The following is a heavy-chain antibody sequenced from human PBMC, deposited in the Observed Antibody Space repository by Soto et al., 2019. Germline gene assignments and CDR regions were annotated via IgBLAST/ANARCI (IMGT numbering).Heavy chain of an antibody. J-gene: IGHJ3*02. CDR1: GGSISSGGYS. CDR2: IYHSGST. Sequence: SETLSLPCAVSGGSISSGGYSWSWIRQPPGKGLEWIGYIYHSGSTYYNPSLKSRVTISVDRSKNQFSLKLSSVTAADTAVYYCASRYYYDSSGYYSDAFDIWGQGTMVTVS. D-gene: IGHD3-22*01. CDR3: ASRYYYDSSGYYSDAFDI. V-gene: IGHV4-30-2*01.